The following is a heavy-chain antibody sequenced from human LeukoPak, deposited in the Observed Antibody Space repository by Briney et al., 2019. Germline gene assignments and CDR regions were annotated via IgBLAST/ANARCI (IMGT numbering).Heavy chain of an antibody. CDR2: MNPNSGDA. CDR1: GYSFTSYD. J-gene: IGHJ4*02. Sequence: GASVKVSCKASGYSFTSYDINWVRQATGQGLEWIGWMNPNSGDADYTQKFKGRVTFTRDTSTTTAYMEVNSLGSEDTAVYYCARSNFCANVHFDYWGQGTLVTVSS. D-gene: IGHD4/OR15-4a*01. CDR3: ARSNFCANVHFDY. V-gene: IGHV1-8*01.